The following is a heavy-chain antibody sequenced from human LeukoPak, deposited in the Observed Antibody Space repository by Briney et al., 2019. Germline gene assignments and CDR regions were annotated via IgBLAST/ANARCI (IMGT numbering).Heavy chain of an antibody. J-gene: IGHJ2*01. V-gene: IGHV6-1*01. CDR1: GDSVSSNSAA. D-gene: IGHD5-24*01. Sequence: SQTLSLTCAISGDSVSSNSAAWNWTRQSPSRGLEWLGRTYYRCKWYTDYAVSVKSRITINPETTKNQSSLQLNSVTPEDTAVYYCAGEKDGYNYVELWCFDLWGRGTLVTVSS. CDR2: TYYRCKWYT. CDR3: AGEKDGYNYVELWCFDL.